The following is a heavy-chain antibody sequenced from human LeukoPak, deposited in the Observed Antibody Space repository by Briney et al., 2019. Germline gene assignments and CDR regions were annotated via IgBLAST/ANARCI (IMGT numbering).Heavy chain of an antibody. D-gene: IGHD6-13*01. V-gene: IGHV3-21*01. J-gene: IGHJ5*02. CDR3: ARGHGSLAAAGFLDNWFDP. CDR2: ISSSSSYI. CDR1: GFTFSSYS. Sequence: GGSLRLSCAASGFTFSSYSMNWVRQAPGKGLEWVSSISSSSSYIYYADSVKGRFTISRDNAKNSLYLQMNSLRAEDTAVYYCARGHGSLAAAGFLDNWFDPWGQGTLVTVSS.